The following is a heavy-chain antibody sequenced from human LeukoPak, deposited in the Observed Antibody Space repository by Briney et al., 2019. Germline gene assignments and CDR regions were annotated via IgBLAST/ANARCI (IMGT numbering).Heavy chain of an antibody. CDR3: ARDTYYYGSGNGMNV. J-gene: IGHJ6*02. V-gene: IGHV4-4*07. CDR2: IYTSGST. Sequence: SETLSLTCTVSGGSISSYYWSWIRQPAGKGLEWIGRIYTSGSTNYNPSLKSRVTMSVDTSKNQLSLKLSSVTAADTAVYYCARDTYYYGSGNGMNVWGQGTTVTVSS. CDR1: GGSISSYY. D-gene: IGHD3-10*01.